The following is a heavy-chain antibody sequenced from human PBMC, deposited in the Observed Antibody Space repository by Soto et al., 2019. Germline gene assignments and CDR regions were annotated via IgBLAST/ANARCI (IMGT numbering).Heavy chain of an antibody. V-gene: IGHV3-30*18. CDR2: ISYDGSNK. J-gene: IGHJ4*02. Sequence: QVQLVESGGGVVQPGRSLRLSCAVSGFTLSSYGMHWVRQAPGKGLEWVAVISYDGSNKYYADSVKGRFTISRDNSKNTLYLQMNSLRAEDTAVYYCAKGDVDIVATMAGWGQGTLVTVSS. CDR1: GFTLSSYG. D-gene: IGHD5-12*01. CDR3: AKGDVDIVATMAG.